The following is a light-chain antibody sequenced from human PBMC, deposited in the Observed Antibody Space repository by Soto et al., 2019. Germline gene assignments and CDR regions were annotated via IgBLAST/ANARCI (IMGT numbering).Light chain of an antibody. CDR3: QQYGSSLL. J-gene: IGKJ5*01. CDR2: GGS. CDR1: QSISSSY. V-gene: IGKV3-20*01. Sequence: EIVLTQSPGTLSLSPGELSTLSCRASQSISSSYLVWFQQKPGQAPRLLIYGGSSRATGIPDRFSGSGSGTDFTLTISRLEPEDFAVYYCQQYGSSLLFGQGTRLEIK.